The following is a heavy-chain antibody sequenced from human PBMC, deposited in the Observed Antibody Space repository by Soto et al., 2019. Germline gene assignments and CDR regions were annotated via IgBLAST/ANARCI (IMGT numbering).Heavy chain of an antibody. D-gene: IGHD7-27*01. J-gene: IGHJ4*02. CDR3: AHSLIPNWGSRGAFDY. CDR1: GFSLSTSGVG. CDR2: IYWDDDK. Sequence: SGPTLVNPTQTLTLTCTFSGFSLSTSGVGVGWIRQPPGKALEWLALIYWDDDKRYGPSLKSRLTITKGTSKNQVVLTVTNMDPVDTATYYCAHSLIPNWGSRGAFDYWGQGTLVTVSS. V-gene: IGHV2-5*05.